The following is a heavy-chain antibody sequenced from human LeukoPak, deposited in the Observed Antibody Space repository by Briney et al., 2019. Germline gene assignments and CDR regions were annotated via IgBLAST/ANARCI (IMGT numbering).Heavy chain of an antibody. CDR1: GYTFTSYY. D-gene: IGHD2-2*02. Sequence: ASLKVSCKASGYTFTSYYMHWVRQAPGQGRKWMGIINPSGGSTSYAKKFQDRVTMTRDMSTRTAYMELSSLTSVDTAVYYCARGGGMPENAVLPATILYYFYYMDVWGEGTTVTVSS. CDR3: ARGGGMPENAVLPATILYYFYYMDV. J-gene: IGHJ6*03. CDR2: INPSGGST. V-gene: IGHV1-46*01.